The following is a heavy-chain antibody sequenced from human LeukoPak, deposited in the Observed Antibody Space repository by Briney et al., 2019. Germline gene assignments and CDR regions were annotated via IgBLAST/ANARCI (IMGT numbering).Heavy chain of an antibody. D-gene: IGHD5-24*01. CDR3: ARDRDGYNYVRGYYYMDV. J-gene: IGHJ6*03. CDR2: VYYSGST. V-gene: IGHV4-39*07. Sequence: SETLSLTCTVSGGSIRTNSYYWDWIRQPPGKGPEWIGSVYYSGSTYSNPTLKSRVTMSVDASKSQFSLKLSSVTAADTAVYYCARDRDGYNYVRGYYYMDVWGKGTTVTVSS. CDR1: GGSIRTNSYY.